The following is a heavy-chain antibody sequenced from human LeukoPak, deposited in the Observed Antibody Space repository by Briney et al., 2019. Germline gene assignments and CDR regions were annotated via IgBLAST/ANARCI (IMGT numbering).Heavy chain of an antibody. CDR1: GYSFTSYW. D-gene: IGHD5-24*01. Sequence: GESLKISCKGSGYSFTSYWIGWVRQMPGKGLEWMGIIYPGDPDTRYSPSFQGQVTISADKSISTAYLQWSSLKASDTAMYYCARRVLEMATIYYFDYWGQGTLVTVSS. V-gene: IGHV5-51*01. CDR3: ARRVLEMATIYYFDY. CDR2: IYPGDPDT. J-gene: IGHJ4*02.